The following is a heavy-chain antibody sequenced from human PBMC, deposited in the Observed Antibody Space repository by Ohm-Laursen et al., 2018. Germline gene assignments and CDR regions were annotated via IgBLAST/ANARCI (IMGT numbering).Heavy chain of an antibody. CDR1: GFTFDDYA. Sequence: SLRLSCTASGFTFDDYAMHWVRQAPGKGLEWVSGICWNSGSIGYADSVKGRFTISRDNAKNSLYLQMNSLRAEDTALYYCAKEGYYYDSSGTKGGGAFDIWGQGTMVTVSS. CDR3: AKEGYYYDSSGTKGGGAFDI. J-gene: IGHJ3*02. CDR2: ICWNSGSI. V-gene: IGHV3-9*01. D-gene: IGHD3-22*01.